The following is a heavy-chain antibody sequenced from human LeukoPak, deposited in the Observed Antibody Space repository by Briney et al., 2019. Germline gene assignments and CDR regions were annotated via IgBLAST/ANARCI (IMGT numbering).Heavy chain of an antibody. V-gene: IGHV1-2*02. CDR2: INPNSGGT. J-gene: IGHJ6*03. CDR1: GYTFTGYY. Sequence: ASVKVSCKASGYTFTGYYMHWVRQAPGQGLEWMGWINPNSGGTNYAQKFQGRVTMTRDTSISTAYMELSRLRSDDTAVYYCARDRRDIVVVPAAIQYYYYYMDVWGKGTTVTISS. CDR3: ARDRRDIVVVPAAIQYYYYYMDV. D-gene: IGHD2-2*01.